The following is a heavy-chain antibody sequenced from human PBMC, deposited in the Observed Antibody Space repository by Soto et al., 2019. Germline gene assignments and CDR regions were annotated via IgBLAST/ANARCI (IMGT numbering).Heavy chain of an antibody. CDR3: ARSVEGHFDY. Sequence: EVQLVESGGGLVQPGGSLRLSCAASGFRFSIYSMNWVHQAPGKGLEWSAYITSDTNTIKYADSVKGRFTISRDNDKNSVYLQMNSLRDEDTAVYYCARSVEGHFDYWGQGTVVTVSA. CDR2: ITSDTNTI. D-gene: IGHD6-19*01. CDR1: GFRFSIYS. V-gene: IGHV3-48*02. J-gene: IGHJ4*02.